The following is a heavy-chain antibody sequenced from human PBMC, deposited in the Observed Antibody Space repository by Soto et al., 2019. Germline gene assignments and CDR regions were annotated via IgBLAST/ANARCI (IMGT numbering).Heavy chain of an antibody. V-gene: IGHV2-5*02. CDR2: IYWDDSK. CDR1: GFSLPTDRVG. CDR3: AHAYGGRSLY. J-gene: IGHJ4*02. Sequence: QITLKESGPTLVKPTQTLTLTCTFSGFSLPTDRVGVGWIRQPPGKALEWLAVIYWDDSKTYRPSLKSRLTTTHHTSKNQVALAVTDMVPVDTATYYCAHAYGGRSLYWGQGTLVTLSS. D-gene: IGHD1-26*01.